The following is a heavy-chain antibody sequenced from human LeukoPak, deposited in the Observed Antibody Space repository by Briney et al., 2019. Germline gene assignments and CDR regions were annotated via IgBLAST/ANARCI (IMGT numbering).Heavy chain of an antibody. V-gene: IGHV3-23*01. CDR3: AKAVHYDSSGYYYGFDY. CDR2: ISGSGGST. CDR1: GFTFSSYA. J-gene: IGHJ4*02. Sequence: GGSLRLSCAASGFTFSSYAMNWVRQAPGKGLEWVSGISGSGGSTYYADSVKGRFTIPRDNSKNTLYLQMNSLRAEDTAVYYCAKAVHYDSSGYYYGFDYWGQGTLVTVSS. D-gene: IGHD3-22*01.